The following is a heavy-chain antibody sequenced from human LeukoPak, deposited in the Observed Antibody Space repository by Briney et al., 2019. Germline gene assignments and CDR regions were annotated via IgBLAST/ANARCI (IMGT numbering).Heavy chain of an antibody. CDR2: IRYDGSNK. CDR3: VTVLLWFGELTETDY. Sequence: GGSLRLSCAASGFTFSSYGMHWVRQAPGKGLEWVAFIRYDGSNKYYADSVKGRFTISRDNSKNTLYLQMNSLRAEDTAVYYCVTVLLWFGELTETDYWGQGTLVTVSS. J-gene: IGHJ4*02. D-gene: IGHD3-10*01. V-gene: IGHV3-30*02. CDR1: GFTFSSYG.